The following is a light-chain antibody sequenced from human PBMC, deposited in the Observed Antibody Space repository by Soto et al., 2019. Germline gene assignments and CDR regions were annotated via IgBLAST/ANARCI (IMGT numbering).Light chain of an antibody. CDR3: SSFRSTTTL. J-gene: IGLJ2*01. CDR1: SSDIGGYNY. Sequence: QSALTQPASVSGSPGQSITISCTGTSSDIGGYNYVSWYQQHPGKAPKLMIYEVSNRPSGVSNRFSGSKSGNTASLTISGLQAGDEADYYCSSFRSTTTLFGGGTKLTV. V-gene: IGLV2-14*01. CDR2: EVS.